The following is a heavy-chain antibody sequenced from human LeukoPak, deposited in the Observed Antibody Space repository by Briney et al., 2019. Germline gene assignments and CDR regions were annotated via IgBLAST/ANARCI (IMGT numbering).Heavy chain of an antibody. CDR3: ARVGIAAAGTYWFDP. CDR1: GFTFSNYA. Sequence: GGSLRLSCAASGFTFSNYAMSWVRQAPGKGLEWVSAISATDGSTNYADSVKGRFTISRDNSKNTLYLQMNSLRAEDTAVYYCARVGIAAAGTYWFDPWGQGTLVTVSS. V-gene: IGHV3-23*01. CDR2: ISATDGST. J-gene: IGHJ5*02. D-gene: IGHD6-13*01.